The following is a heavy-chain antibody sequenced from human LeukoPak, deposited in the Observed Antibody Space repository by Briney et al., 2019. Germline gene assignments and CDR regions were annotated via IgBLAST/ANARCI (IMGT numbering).Heavy chain of an antibody. D-gene: IGHD2-21*01. V-gene: IGHV3-30-3*01. CDR1: GFTFSGYA. Sequence: GGSLRLSCAASGFTFSGYAMHWVRQASGKGLEWVAVISYDGSQKYYADSVTGRFTISRDNSKNTLFLQMTSLRPEDTAVYYCASLLIPDIDYWGQGTLVTVSS. CDR3: ASLLIPDIDY. CDR2: ISYDGSQK. J-gene: IGHJ4*02.